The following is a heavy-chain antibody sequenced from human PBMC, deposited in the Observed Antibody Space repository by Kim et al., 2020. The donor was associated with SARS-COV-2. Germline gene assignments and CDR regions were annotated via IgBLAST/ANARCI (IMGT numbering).Heavy chain of an antibody. V-gene: IGHV3-21*01. CDR3: ARDHCDILTGYYCPYYGMDV. Sequence: GGSLRLSCAASGFTFSSYSMNWVRQAPGKGLEWVSSISSSSSYIYYADSVKGRFTISRDNAKNSLYLQMNSLRAEDTAVYYCARDHCDILTGYYCPYYGMDVWGQGTTVTVSS. D-gene: IGHD3-9*01. CDR1: GFTFSSYS. CDR2: ISSSSSYI. J-gene: IGHJ6*02.